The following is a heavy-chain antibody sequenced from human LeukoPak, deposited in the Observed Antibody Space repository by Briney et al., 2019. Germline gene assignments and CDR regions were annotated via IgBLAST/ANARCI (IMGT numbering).Heavy chain of an antibody. CDR2: INHSGST. Sequence: PSETLSLTCAVYGGSISGYYWSWIRQPPGKGLEWIGEINHSGSTNYNPSLKSRVTISVDTSKNQFSLKLSSVTAADTAVYYCARGGGYSFTYYFYHPVDVWGQGTLVTVSS. CDR3: ARGGGYSFTYYFYHPVDV. V-gene: IGHV4-34*01. CDR1: GGSISGYY. J-gene: IGHJ4*02. D-gene: IGHD5-18*01.